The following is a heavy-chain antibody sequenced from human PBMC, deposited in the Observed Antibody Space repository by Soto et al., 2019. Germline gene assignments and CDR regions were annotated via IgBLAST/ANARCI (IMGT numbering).Heavy chain of an antibody. CDR2: FDPEDGET. D-gene: IGHD3-10*01. CDR1: GYTLTELS. Sequence: ASVKVSCKVSGYTLTELSMHWVRQAPGKGLEWMGGFDPEDGETIYAQKFQGRVTMTEDTSTDTAYMELSSLRSEDTAVYYCATWEDTMVRGVTKGDFDYWGQGTLVTVSS. CDR3: ATWEDTMVRGVTKGDFDY. J-gene: IGHJ4*02. V-gene: IGHV1-24*01.